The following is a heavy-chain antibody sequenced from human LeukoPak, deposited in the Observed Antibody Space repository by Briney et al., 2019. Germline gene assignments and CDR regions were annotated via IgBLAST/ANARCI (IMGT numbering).Heavy chain of an antibody. CDR3: ARDEYYDFWSGYYNDLYYFDY. V-gene: IGHV1-18*01. Sequence: ASVKVSCKASVYTFTSYGISWVRQAPGQGLDWMGWISAYTGNTDYAQKLQGRVTMTTDTSTSTAYMELRSLRPDDTAVYYCARDEYYDFWSGYYNDLYYFDYWGQGTLVTVSS. J-gene: IGHJ4*02. CDR2: ISAYTGNT. CDR1: VYTFTSYG. D-gene: IGHD3-3*01.